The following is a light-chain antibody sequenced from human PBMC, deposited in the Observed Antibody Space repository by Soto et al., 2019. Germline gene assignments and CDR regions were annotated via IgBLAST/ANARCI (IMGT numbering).Light chain of an antibody. J-gene: IGKJ4*01. Sequence: EIVLTQSPGTLSLSPGERATLSCRASQSISSSYLAWYQQKPGQPPRLLLYRTFSRATGIPDRFSGSGSGTDFTLTISRLEPEDFAVYYCQQYGSSPELTFGGGTKVEIK. CDR1: QSISSSY. CDR2: RTF. V-gene: IGKV3-20*01. CDR3: QQYGSSPELT.